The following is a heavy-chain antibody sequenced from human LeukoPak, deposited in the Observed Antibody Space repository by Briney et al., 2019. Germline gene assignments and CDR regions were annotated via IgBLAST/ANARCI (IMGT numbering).Heavy chain of an antibody. CDR3: ARLSADSSSSRGFDY. CDR1: GASISSYY. D-gene: IGHD2-2*01. Sequence: SETLSLTCTVSGASISSYYWTWIRQPAGKGLEWIGRIYTSGSTNYNPSLKSRVAMSVDTSKNQFSLKLSSVTAADTAVYYCARLSADSSSSRGFDYWGQGTLVTVPS. J-gene: IGHJ4*02. V-gene: IGHV4-4*07. CDR2: IYTSGST.